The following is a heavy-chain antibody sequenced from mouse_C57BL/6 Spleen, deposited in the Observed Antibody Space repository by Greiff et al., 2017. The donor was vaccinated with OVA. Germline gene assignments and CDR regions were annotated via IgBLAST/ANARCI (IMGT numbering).Heavy chain of an antibody. CDR2: ISSGSSTI. Sequence: EVKLVESGGGLVKPGGSLKLSCAASGFTFSDYGMHWVRQAPEKGLEWVAYISSGSSTIYYADTVKGRFTISRDNAKNTLFLQMTSLRSEDTAMYYGARMGRDYAMDYWGQGTSVTVSS. J-gene: IGHJ4*01. CDR3: ARMGRDYAMDY. V-gene: IGHV5-17*01. CDR1: GFTFSDYG.